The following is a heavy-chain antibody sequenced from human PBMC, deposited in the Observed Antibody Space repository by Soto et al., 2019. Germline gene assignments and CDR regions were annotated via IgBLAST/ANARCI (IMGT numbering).Heavy chain of an antibody. J-gene: IGHJ4*02. D-gene: IGHD2-2*01. Sequence: QVQLVESGGGVVQPGGSLRLSCAASGFTFSSYGMHWVRQAPGKGLEWVAVISYDGSNKYYADSVKGRFTISRDNSKNTLYLQMNSLRAEDTAVYYCAKDISREVVPAAPFDYWGQGTLVTVSS. CDR2: ISYDGSNK. CDR3: AKDISREVVPAAPFDY. V-gene: IGHV3-30*18. CDR1: GFTFSSYG.